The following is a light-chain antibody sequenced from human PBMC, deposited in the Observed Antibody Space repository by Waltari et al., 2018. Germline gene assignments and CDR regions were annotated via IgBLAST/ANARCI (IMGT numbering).Light chain of an antibody. CDR2: NVS. V-gene: IGLV2-14*01. CDR3: ISYTSRTTYV. Sequence: QSALTQPASVSGSPGQSITISCTGTSSDIGGFDYVSWYQQHPGKVPSPVIHNVSHRPPGVSHAFACSKSGNTASLTISGLQAEDEADYYCISYTSRTTYVFGTGTKVTVL. CDR1: SSDIGGFDY. J-gene: IGLJ1*01.